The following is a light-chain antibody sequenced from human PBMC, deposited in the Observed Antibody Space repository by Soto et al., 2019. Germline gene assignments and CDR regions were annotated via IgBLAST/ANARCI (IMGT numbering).Light chain of an antibody. CDR3: CSYAGSYV. CDR1: SSDVGGYNY. Sequence: ALTQPRSGSGSPGQSVTISCTGTSSDVGGYNYVSWYQQHPGKAPKLMIYDASKRPSGVPDRFSGSKSGNTASLTISGLQAEDEADYYCCSYAGSYVFGTGTKVTVL. J-gene: IGLJ1*01. CDR2: DAS. V-gene: IGLV2-11*01.